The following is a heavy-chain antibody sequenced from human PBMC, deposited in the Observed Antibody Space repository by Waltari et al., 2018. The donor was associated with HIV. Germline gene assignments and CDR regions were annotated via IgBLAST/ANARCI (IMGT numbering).Heavy chain of an antibody. J-gene: IGHJ6*02. CDR3: ARMYYGSWFTMADYGLDV. CDR1: GYTFSGHY. CDR2: IDPDSGLA. V-gene: IGHV1-2*06. Sequence: QVQLVQSGAEVKKPGASVTVSCKASGYTFSGHYIHWVRQPPGQGLEWLGRIDPDSGLANYAQTFQGRVTMTRAKSIGTVYLKLSGLRSDDTALDYCARMYYGSWFTMADYGLDVWGQGTTVTVSS. D-gene: IGHD3-10*01.